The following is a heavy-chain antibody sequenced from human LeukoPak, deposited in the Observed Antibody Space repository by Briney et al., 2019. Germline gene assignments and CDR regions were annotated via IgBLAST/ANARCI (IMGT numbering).Heavy chain of an antibody. CDR3: ARGNEYSSSSVHN. V-gene: IGHV4-30-4*08. CDR1: GGSISSGDYY. CDR2: IYYSGST. D-gene: IGHD6-6*01. Sequence: SQTLSLTCTVSGGSISSGDYYWSWIRQPPGKGLEWIGYIYYSGSTYYNPSLKTRVTISVDTSKNQFSLKPSSVTAADTAVYYCARGNEYSSSSVHNWGQGTLVTVSS. J-gene: IGHJ4*02.